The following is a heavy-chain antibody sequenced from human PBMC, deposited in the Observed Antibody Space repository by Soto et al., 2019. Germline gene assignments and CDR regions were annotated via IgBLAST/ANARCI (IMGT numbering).Heavy chain of an antibody. CDR1: GGTFSSYA. D-gene: IGHD3-22*01. CDR2: IIPIFGTA. V-gene: IGHV1-69*13. J-gene: IGHJ4*02. CDR3: ARRGYYDSSARYYFDY. Sequence: SVKVSCKXSGGTFSSYAISWVRQAPGQGLEWMGGIIPIFGTANYAQKFQGRVTITADESTSTAYMELSSLRSEDTAVYYCARRGYYDSSARYYFDYWGQGTLVTVSS.